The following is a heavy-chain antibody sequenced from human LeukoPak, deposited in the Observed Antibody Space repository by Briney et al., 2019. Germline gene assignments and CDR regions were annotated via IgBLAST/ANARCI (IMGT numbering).Heavy chain of an antibody. D-gene: IGHD6-19*01. J-gene: IGHJ4*02. V-gene: IGHV3-21*01. CDR2: ISSSSSYI. Sequence: GGSLRLSCAASGFTFGSYTMNWVRQAPGKGLEWVSSISSSSSYIYYADSVRGRFTISRDNAKNSLYLQMNSLRADDTAVYYCARVQWLATGYYFDYWGQGTLVTVSS. CDR1: GFTFGSYT. CDR3: ARVQWLATGYYFDY.